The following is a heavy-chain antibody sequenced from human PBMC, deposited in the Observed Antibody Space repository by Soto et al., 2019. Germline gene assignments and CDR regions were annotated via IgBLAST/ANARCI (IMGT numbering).Heavy chain of an antibody. Sequence: PSETLSLTCTVSGASISGYYWSWIRQPPGKGLEWIGYMYDSGSTNYNPSLKSRVTISVDTSKNQFSLKLSSVTAADTAVYYCAGHDSSGYYTLPYWGQGTLVTVSS. CDR1: GASISGYY. CDR2: MYDSGST. V-gene: IGHV4-59*08. D-gene: IGHD3-22*01. J-gene: IGHJ4*02. CDR3: AGHDSSGYYTLPY.